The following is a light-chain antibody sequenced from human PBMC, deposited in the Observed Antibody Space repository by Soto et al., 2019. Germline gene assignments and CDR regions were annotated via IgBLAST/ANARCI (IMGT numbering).Light chain of an antibody. V-gene: IGKV3-15*01. CDR3: QHYYNWPLT. Sequence: EVVMTQSPATLSVSPGEGVTLSCRANQGIGDTLSWYQHKPGQTPTILIYDTSTRATDGPAGFSGSRSGPKFAPTINSLLSEDFAIYYCQHYYNWPLTFGGGTKVESK. CDR1: QGIGDT. CDR2: DTS. J-gene: IGKJ4*01.